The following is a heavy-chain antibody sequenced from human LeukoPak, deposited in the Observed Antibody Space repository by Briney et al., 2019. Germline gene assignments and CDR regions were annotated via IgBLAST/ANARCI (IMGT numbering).Heavy chain of an antibody. Sequence: PGGSLRLSCAVSGFTFSDYYMSWIRQAPGKGLEWISYIGSSSATIYYADSVRGRFTISRDNAKNSLYLQMNSLRAEDTAVYYCARDGNRYCSSSSCYSGYYYYGMDVWGQGTTVTDSS. CDR1: GFTFSDYY. V-gene: IGHV3-11*01. J-gene: IGHJ6*02. D-gene: IGHD2-2*01. CDR2: IGSSSATI. CDR3: ARDGNRYCSSSSCYSGYYYYGMDV.